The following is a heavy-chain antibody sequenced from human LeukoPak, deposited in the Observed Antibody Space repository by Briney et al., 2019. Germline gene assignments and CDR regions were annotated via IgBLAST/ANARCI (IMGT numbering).Heavy chain of an antibody. CDR2: IYPGDSDT. CDR3: ARGYSAAYSPPEWFDP. D-gene: IGHD2-15*01. CDR1: GYSFTSYW. Sequence: KPGESLKISCKGSGYSFTSYWIGWVRQMPGKGLEWMGIIYPGDSDTRYNPSFQGQFTISANKSLNTAYLQWRTLKASDTAIYYCARGYSAAYSPPEWFDPWGQGTLVTVSS. J-gene: IGHJ5*02. V-gene: IGHV5-51*06.